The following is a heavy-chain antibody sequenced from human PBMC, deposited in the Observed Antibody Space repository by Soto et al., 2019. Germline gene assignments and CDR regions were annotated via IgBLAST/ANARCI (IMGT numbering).Heavy chain of an antibody. D-gene: IGHD7-27*01. CDR1: GYTFSSYA. V-gene: IGHV1-3*01. CDR2: INAGYGNT. J-gene: IGHJ4*02. Sequence: QVHLVQSGAEVRKPGASVKVSCKASGYTFSSYAMHWVRQAPGQRLEWMGWINAGYGNTKSSQKFQDRVTISRDTAASTAYMELTSLRSEDTAVYYCASDTGDGTFDFWCQGTLVTVSS. CDR3: ASDTGDGTFDF.